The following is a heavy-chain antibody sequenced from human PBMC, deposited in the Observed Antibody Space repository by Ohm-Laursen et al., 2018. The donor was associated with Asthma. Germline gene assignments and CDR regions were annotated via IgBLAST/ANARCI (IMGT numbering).Heavy chain of an antibody. D-gene: IGHD3-10*01. Sequence: TLSLTCSVSGGSISSAGHYWSWIRQHPGKGPEWIGYIYYSGSTYYNPSLKSRVSMSVDTSKNQFSLKLSSVTAADTAVYYCARDRGGMDVWGQGTTVTVSS. J-gene: IGHJ6*02. CDR3: ARDRGGMDV. CDR2: IYYSGST. CDR1: GGSISSAGHY. V-gene: IGHV4-31*03.